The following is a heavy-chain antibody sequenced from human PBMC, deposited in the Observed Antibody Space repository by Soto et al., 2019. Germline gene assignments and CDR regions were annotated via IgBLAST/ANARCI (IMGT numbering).Heavy chain of an antibody. Sequence: QVQLVESGGGVVQPGRSLRLSCAASGFTFSSYGMHWVRQAPGKGLEWVALIWYDGSNEYYVDSVKGRFTISRDNSKNTLFLQMNSLRAEATAMYYCAREEDGIGTGYLQHWGQGTLVTVSA. V-gene: IGHV3-33*01. CDR1: GFTFSSYG. J-gene: IGHJ1*01. CDR2: IWYDGSNE. D-gene: IGHD1-26*01. CDR3: AREEDGIGTGYLQH.